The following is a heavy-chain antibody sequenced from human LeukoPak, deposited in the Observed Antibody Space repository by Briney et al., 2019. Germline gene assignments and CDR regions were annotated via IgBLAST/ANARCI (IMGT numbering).Heavy chain of an antibody. D-gene: IGHD2-21*01. Sequence: ASVKVSCKASGHTFTTYYVHLVRQAPGQGLEWMGVINPSGDGTNYPQRFQGRVTLTRDTSTSTVYMELSSLRSEDTAIYYCAKETPNSGWFDPWGQGTLVTVSS. CDR2: INPSGDGT. J-gene: IGHJ5*02. CDR3: AKETPNSGWFDP. V-gene: IGHV1-46*01. CDR1: GHTFTTYY.